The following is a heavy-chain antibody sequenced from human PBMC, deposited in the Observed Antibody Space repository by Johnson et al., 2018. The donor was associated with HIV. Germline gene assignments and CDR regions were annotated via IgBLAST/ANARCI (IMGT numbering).Heavy chain of an antibody. J-gene: IGHJ3*02. Sequence: VQLVESGGGLVKPGGSLRLSCAASGFTFSSYAMHWVRQAPGKGLVWVSRINSDGSSTSYADSVKGRFTISRDDSKNTLFLQMNSLRVEDTAVYYCARERSPGIAARDDAFDIWGQGTMVTVSS. CDR3: ARERSPGIAARDDAFDI. CDR2: INSDGSST. D-gene: IGHD6-6*01. CDR1: GFTFSSYA. V-gene: IGHV3-74*01.